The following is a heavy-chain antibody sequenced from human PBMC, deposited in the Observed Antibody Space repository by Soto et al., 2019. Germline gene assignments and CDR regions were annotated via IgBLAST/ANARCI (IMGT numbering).Heavy chain of an antibody. D-gene: IGHD5-12*01. CDR2: IYSDDSR. V-gene: IGHV3-53*02. J-gene: IGHJ4*02. CDR3: ATHRGGYDRDFDY. Sequence: EVQLVETGGGLIQSGGSLTLSCAVSGFTVSRNFMSWVRQAPGKGLEWVSVIYSDDSRYYAGSVKGRFTISRDNSKNTLFRQRNSLRAEDTAVYYCATHRGGYDRDFDYLGRGALVTVSS. CDR1: GFTVSRNF.